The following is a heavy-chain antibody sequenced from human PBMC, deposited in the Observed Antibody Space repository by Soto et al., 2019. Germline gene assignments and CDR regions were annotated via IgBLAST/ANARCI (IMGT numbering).Heavy chain of an antibody. CDR2: IYWDDDK. CDR1: GFSLSTSGVG. D-gene: IGHD6-13*01. Sequence: QITLKESGPTLVKPTQTLTLTCTFSGFSLSTSGVGVGWIRQPPGKALEWLALIYWDDDKRYSPSLKSRLTITKDNSKNQVVLTMTNMDPVDTATYFCAHNSLAAAGTSVYWYFDLWGRGTLVTVSS. V-gene: IGHV2-5*02. J-gene: IGHJ2*01. CDR3: AHNSLAAAGTSVYWYFDL.